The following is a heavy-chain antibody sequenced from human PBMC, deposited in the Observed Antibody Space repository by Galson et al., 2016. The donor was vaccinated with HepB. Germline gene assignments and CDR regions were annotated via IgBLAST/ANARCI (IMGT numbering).Heavy chain of an antibody. V-gene: IGHV4-59*02. CDR2: VHPDGYS. D-gene: IGHD5-24*01. CDR1: GGSVTNYY. CDR3: VWGRDEYKAGH. J-gene: IGHJ1*01. Sequence: SETLSLTCTVSGGSVTNYYCSWVRQPPGKGLEWIGFVHPDGYSKFNPSLWSRVTMSKNTSTNQLSLNLNLVTAADTAIYYFVWGRDEYKAGHWGQGTLVTVSA.